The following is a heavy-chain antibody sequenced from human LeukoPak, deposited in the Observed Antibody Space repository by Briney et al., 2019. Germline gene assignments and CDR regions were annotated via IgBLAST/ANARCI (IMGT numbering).Heavy chain of an antibody. Sequence: ASVKVSCKASGYTFTSYCMHWVRQAPGQGLEWMGVINPSGGSTSYAQKFQGRVTMTRDTSTSTVSMELSSLRSEDTAVYYCARETGIIAARFIDYWGQGTLVTVSS. J-gene: IGHJ4*02. CDR1: GYTFTSYC. CDR3: ARETGIIAARFIDY. V-gene: IGHV1-46*01. CDR2: INPSGGST. D-gene: IGHD6-6*01.